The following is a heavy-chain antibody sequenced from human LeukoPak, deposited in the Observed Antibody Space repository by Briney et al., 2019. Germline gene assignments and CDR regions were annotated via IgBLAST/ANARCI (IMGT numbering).Heavy chain of an antibody. CDR3: ARQSEGYYDILTGYYSYYFDY. J-gene: IGHJ4*02. V-gene: IGHV4-39*07. CDR2: IYYTGPT. D-gene: IGHD3-9*01. Sequence: PSETLSLTCTVSGVSISTSRYYWGWLRQPPGKGLEWFGNIYYTGPTCYNSSLESRVTISVDTSMNQFSLKLRSVNAADTAVYYCARQSEGYYDILTGYYSYYFDYWGQGTLVTVSS. CDR1: GVSISTSRYY.